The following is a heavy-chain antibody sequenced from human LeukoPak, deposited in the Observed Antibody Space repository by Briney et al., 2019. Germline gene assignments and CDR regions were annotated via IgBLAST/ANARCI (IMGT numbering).Heavy chain of an antibody. CDR2: IYHSGST. CDR1: GGSISSSDYY. V-gene: IGHV4-31*03. CDR3: ATTRAHQFDY. Sequence: PSETLSLTCTVSGGSISSSDYYWAWIRQQPGKGLEWLVFIYHSGSTYYNPSLKSRITISVDTSKNQFSLKLNSVTAADTAVYYCATTRAHQFDYWGQGTLVTVSS. D-gene: IGHD4-11*01. J-gene: IGHJ4*02.